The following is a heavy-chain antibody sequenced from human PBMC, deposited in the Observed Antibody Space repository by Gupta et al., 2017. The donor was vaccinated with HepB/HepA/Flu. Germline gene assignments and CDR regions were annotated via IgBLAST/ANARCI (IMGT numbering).Heavy chain of an antibody. V-gene: IGHV4-59*01. Sequence: QVQLQESGPGLVKPSETLSLTCTVSGGSISSYYWSWIRQPPGKGLEWIGYIYYSGSTNYNPSLKRRVTISVDTSKKQFSLKLSSVTAADTAVYDCARGDYYDSSGYYPLPFDIWGQGTMVTVSS. D-gene: IGHD3-22*01. J-gene: IGHJ3*02. CDR1: GGSISSYY. CDR3: ARGDYYDSSGYYPLPFDI. CDR2: IYYSGST.